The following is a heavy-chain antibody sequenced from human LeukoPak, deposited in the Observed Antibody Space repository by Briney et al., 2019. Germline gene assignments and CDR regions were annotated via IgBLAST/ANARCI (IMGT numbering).Heavy chain of an antibody. CDR3: ATTDSSGYYYPTGY. CDR2: FDPEDGET. D-gene: IGHD3-22*01. CDR1: GYTLTELS. J-gene: IGHJ4*02. V-gene: IGHV1-24*01. Sequence: GASVKVSCKVSGYTLTELSMHWVRQAPGKGLEWMGVFDPEDGETIYAQKFQGRVTMTEDTSTDTAYMELSSLRSEDTAVYYCATTDSSGYYYPTGYWGQGTLVTVSS.